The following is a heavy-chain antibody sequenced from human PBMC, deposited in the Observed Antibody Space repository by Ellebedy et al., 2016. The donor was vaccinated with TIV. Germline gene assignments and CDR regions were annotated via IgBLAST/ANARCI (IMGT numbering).Heavy chain of an antibody. Sequence: AGSLRLSXAASGFTFSNCAMSWVRQAPGKGLEWVSSVSGSGDSTYYADSVKGRFTISRDNSKNTLYLQMNSLRVEDTAVYYCAKGALWFGEIDAFDVWGQGTMVTVSS. CDR3: AKGALWFGEIDAFDV. CDR2: VSGSGDST. J-gene: IGHJ3*01. D-gene: IGHD3-10*01. V-gene: IGHV3-23*01. CDR1: GFTFSNCA.